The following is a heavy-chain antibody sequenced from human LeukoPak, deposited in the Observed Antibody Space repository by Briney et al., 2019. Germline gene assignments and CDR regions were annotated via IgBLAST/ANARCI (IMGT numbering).Heavy chain of an antibody. CDR2: INHSGST. J-gene: IGHJ5*02. Sequence: SETLSLTCAVYGGSFSGYYWSWIRQPPGKGLEWIGEINHSGSTNYNPSLKSRVTISVDTSKNQFSLKLSSVTAADTAVYYCARGGQLGGNWFDPWGQGTLVTVSS. V-gene: IGHV4-34*01. CDR1: GGSFSGYY. D-gene: IGHD2-2*01. CDR3: ARGGQLGGNWFDP.